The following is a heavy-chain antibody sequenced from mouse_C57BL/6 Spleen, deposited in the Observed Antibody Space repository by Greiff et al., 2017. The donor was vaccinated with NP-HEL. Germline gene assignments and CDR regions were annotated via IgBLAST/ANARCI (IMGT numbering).Heavy chain of an antibody. J-gene: IGHJ2*01. D-gene: IGHD3-2*02. V-gene: IGHV1-85*01. Sequence: QVQLKESGPELVKPGASVKLSCKASGYTFTSYDINWVKQRPGQGLEWIGWIYPRDGSTKYNEKFKGKATLTVDTSSSTAYMELHSLTSEDSAVYVCARAAQATPLDYWGQGTTLTVSS. CDR2: IYPRDGST. CDR1: GYTFTSYD. CDR3: ARAAQATPLDY.